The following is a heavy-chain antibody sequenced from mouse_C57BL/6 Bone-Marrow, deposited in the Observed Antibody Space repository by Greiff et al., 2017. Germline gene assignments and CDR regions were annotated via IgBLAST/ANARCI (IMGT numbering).Heavy chain of an antibody. CDR1: GYTFTDYN. CDR3: ASVRIKHYYAMDY. V-gene: IGHV1-22*01. CDR2: INPNNGGT. Sequence: EVQLQQSGPELVKPGASVKMSCKASGYTFTDYNMHWVKQSHGKSLEWIGYINPNNGGTSYNQKFNGKATLTVNKSSSTAYMELRSLTPEDSAVYYCASVRIKHYYAMDYWGQGTSVTVSS. J-gene: IGHJ4*01.